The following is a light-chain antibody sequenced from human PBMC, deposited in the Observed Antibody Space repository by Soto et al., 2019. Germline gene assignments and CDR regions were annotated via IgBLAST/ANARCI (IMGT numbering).Light chain of an antibody. J-gene: IGLJ1*01. CDR2: EVS. V-gene: IGLV2-14*01. CDR1: SSDVGGYNY. CDR3: SSYTSSSTLV. Sequence: QSVLTQPASVSGSPGQSITISCTGTSSDVGGYNYVSWYQQHPGKAPKLMIYEVSNRPSGVSKRFSGSNSANTASLTIAGLQAEDEADYYCSSYTSSSTLVFGTGTKLTVL.